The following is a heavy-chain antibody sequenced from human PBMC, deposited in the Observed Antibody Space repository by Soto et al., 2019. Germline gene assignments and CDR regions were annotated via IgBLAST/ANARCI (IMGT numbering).Heavy chain of an antibody. Sequence: QVQLQESGPGLVKPSETLSLTCIVSGASVSDYYWSWIRQSPGQGLDWIGYIYKNGYSSYNPSLRSRATMSLDTSNNQVSLNLTSVAAADTAVYSCARHLFPSVFSPEWYHWFDPWGHGTLVIVSS. CDR3: ARHLFPSVFSPEWYHWFDP. J-gene: IGHJ5*02. D-gene: IGHD2-8*01. CDR2: IYKNGYS. V-gene: IGHV4-59*08. CDR1: GASVSDYY.